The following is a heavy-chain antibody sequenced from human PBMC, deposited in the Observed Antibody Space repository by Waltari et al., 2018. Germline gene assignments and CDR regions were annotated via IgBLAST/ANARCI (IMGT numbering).Heavy chain of an antibody. V-gene: IGHV3-48*04. CDR2: ISSSSSTI. CDR3: ARDIAAAAGYYYMDV. J-gene: IGHJ6*03. Sequence: EVQLVESGGGLVQPGGSLRLSCAASGFTFSSYSMNWVRQAPGKGLEWVSYISSSSSTIYYADSVKGRFTISRDNAKNSLYLQMNSLRAEDTAVYYCARDIAAAAGYYYMDVWGKGTTVTVSS. CDR1: GFTFSSYS. D-gene: IGHD6-13*01.